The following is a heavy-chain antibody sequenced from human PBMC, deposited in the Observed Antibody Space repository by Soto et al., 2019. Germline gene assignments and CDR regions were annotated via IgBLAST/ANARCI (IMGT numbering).Heavy chain of an antibody. CDR1: GYTFTSYY. CDR2: INPSGGST. J-gene: IGHJ4*02. Sequence: ASVKVSSKASGYTFTSYYLHWVRQAPGQGLEWMGIINPSGGSTSYAQKFQGRVTMTRDTSTSTVYMELSSLRSEDTAVYYCARDKEPYYDILTGGIYFDYWGQGTLVTVSS. CDR3: ARDKEPYYDILTGGIYFDY. D-gene: IGHD3-9*01. V-gene: IGHV1-46*01.